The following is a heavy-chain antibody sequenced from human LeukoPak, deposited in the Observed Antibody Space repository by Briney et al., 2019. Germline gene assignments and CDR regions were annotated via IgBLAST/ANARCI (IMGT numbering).Heavy chain of an antibody. Sequence: SETLSLTCTVSGGSISSYYWSWIRQPPGKGLEWIGYIHYSGSTNYNPSLKSRVTISVDTSKNQFSLKLSSVTAADTAVYYCARAVAGIADDYWGQGTLVTVSS. D-gene: IGHD6-19*01. CDR1: GGSISSYY. CDR2: IHYSGST. V-gene: IGHV4-59*01. J-gene: IGHJ4*02. CDR3: ARAVAGIADDY.